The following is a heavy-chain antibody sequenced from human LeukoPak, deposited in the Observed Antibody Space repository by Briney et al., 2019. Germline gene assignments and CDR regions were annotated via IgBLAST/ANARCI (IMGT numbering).Heavy chain of an antibody. CDR1: GGSISSYY. Sequence: SETLSLTCTVSGGSISSYYWSWIRQPPGKGLEWIGYIYYSGSTNYNPSLESRVTISVDTSKNQFSLKLSSVTAADTAVYYCARAEVGGYFDYWGQGTLVTVSS. D-gene: IGHD2-15*01. CDR2: IYYSGST. CDR3: ARAEVGGYFDY. J-gene: IGHJ4*02. V-gene: IGHV4-59*01.